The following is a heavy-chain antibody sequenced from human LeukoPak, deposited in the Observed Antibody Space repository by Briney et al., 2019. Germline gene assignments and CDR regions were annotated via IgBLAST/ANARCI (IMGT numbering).Heavy chain of an antibody. CDR3: ARLPGLYYYYMDV. CDR1: GGSISSSSYY. J-gene: IGHJ6*03. V-gene: IGHV4-39*01. CDR2: IYYSGST. Sequence: SETLSLTCTVSGGSISSSSYYWGWIRQPPGKGLEWIGSIYYSGSTYYNPSLKSRVTISVDKSKNQFSLKLSSVTAAGTAVYYCARLPGLYYYYMDVWGKGTTVTVSS.